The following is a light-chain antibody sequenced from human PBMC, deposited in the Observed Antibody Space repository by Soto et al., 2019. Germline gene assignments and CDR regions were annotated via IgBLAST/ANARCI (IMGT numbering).Light chain of an antibody. J-gene: IGKJ1*01. Sequence: ETVMTQSPDTLSVSPGERATLSCRASQSVYSSLAWYQQKPGQAPRLLLYGASNRATGIPDRFSGSGSGTEFTLTISRLQSEDFAVYYCQKYNNWPPWTVGQGTKVDI. V-gene: IGKV3-15*01. CDR1: QSVYSS. CDR2: GAS. CDR3: QKYNNWPPWT.